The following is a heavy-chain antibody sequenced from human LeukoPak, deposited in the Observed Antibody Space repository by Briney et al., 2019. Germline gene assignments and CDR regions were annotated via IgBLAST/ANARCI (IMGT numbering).Heavy chain of an antibody. CDR3: ASSWAR. J-gene: IGHJ4*02. CDR1: GLSFKNAW. D-gene: IGHD3-16*01. CDR2: IKSKTDGGTT. Sequence: GGSLRLSCADSGLSFKNAWMSWIRQAPGKGLEWAGRIKSKTDGGTTDYAAPVKGRFTISRDDSKNTLYLQMNNLKTEDTAVYYCASSWARWGQGTLVTVAS. V-gene: IGHV3-15*01.